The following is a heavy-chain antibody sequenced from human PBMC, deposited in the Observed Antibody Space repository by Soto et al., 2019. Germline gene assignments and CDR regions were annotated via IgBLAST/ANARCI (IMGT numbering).Heavy chain of an antibody. J-gene: IGHJ4*02. Sequence: VQLLESGGGLVQPGGSLRLSCAGSGYTHTFNTYAMSWVRHAPGKGLEWVAGISPTGRHTFYADSVKGPITSSRKNSQDTLVLQMSSLRVEDAAVYFCAKFKRGIVPTIGGAFDSWGRGTLVTVSS. CDR2: ISPTGRHT. CDR3: AKFKRGIVPTIGGAFDS. V-gene: IGHV3-23*01. CDR1: GYTHTFNTYA. D-gene: IGHD5-12*01.